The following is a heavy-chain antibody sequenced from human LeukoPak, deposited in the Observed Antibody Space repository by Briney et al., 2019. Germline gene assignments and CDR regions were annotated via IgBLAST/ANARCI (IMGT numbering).Heavy chain of an antibody. CDR2: INPSGGRT. V-gene: IGHV1-46*01. D-gene: IGHD3-22*01. Sequence: ASVKVSCKASGYTFTSYYMHWVRQAPGQGLEWMGIINPSGGRTNYAQKFQGRVTMTRNTSLSTAYMELSSLRSEDTAVYYCARGKTYYYDSSGTDYWGQGTLVTVSS. CDR1: GYTFTSYY. J-gene: IGHJ4*02. CDR3: ARGKTYYYDSSGTDY.